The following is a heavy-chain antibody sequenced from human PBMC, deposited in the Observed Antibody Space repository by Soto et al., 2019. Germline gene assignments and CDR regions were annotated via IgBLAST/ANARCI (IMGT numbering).Heavy chain of an antibody. D-gene: IGHD3-10*01. J-gene: IGHJ4*02. CDR1: GGSISSYY. CDR2: IYYSGST. V-gene: IGHV4-59*01. Sequence: SETLSLTCTVSGGSISSYYWSWIRQPPGKGLEWIGYIYYSGSTNYNPSLKSRVTISVDTSKNQFSLKLSSVTAADTAVYYCATGQRPLLWFGELLFDYWGQGTLVTVSS. CDR3: ATGQRPLLWFGELLFDY.